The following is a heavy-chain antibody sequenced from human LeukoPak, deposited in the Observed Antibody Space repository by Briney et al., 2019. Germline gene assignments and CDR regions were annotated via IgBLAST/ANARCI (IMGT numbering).Heavy chain of an antibody. V-gene: IGHV4-38-2*02. D-gene: IGHD6-19*01. Sequence: VKPSETLSLTCTVSGYPISSGYYWGWIRQPPGKGLEWIGSIYHSGSTYYNPSLKSRVTISVDTSKNQFSLKLSSVTAADTAVYYCARDRGWYLLDHWGQGTLVTVSS. CDR1: GYPISSGYY. J-gene: IGHJ4*02. CDR3: ARDRGWYLLDH. CDR2: IYHSGST.